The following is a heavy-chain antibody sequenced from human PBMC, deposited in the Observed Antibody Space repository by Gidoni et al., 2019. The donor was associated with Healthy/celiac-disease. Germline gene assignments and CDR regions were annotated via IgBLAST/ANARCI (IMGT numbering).Heavy chain of an antibody. CDR1: GYTFTSYD. V-gene: IGHV1-8*01. Sequence: QVQLVQSGAEVKKPGASVKVSCKASGYTFTSYDINWVRPATGQGREWMGWMNPNSVTTGYAQKFQGRVTMTRNTSISTAYMELSSLRSEDTAVYYCARGPRGYQLLYNWFDPLGQGTLVTVSS. CDR2: MNPNSVTT. D-gene: IGHD2-2*01. CDR3: ARGPRGYQLLYNWFDP. J-gene: IGHJ5*02.